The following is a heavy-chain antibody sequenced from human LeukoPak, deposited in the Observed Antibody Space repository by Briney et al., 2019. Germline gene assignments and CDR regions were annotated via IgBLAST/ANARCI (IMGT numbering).Heavy chain of an antibody. J-gene: IGHJ4*02. CDR3: ARDFNWCFDY. D-gene: IGHD3-9*01. CDR1: GFTFSSYA. CDR2: ISGSGGST. Sequence: PGGSLRLSCAASGFTFSSYAMSWVRQAPGKGLEWVSAISGSGGSTYYADSVKGRFTISRDNAKNSLYLQMNSLRAEDTAVYYCARDFNWCFDYWGQGTLVTVSS. V-gene: IGHV3-23*01.